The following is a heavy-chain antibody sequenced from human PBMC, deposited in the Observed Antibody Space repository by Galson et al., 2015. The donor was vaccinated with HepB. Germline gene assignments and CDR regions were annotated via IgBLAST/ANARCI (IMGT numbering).Heavy chain of an antibody. J-gene: IGHJ4*02. Sequence: SLRLSCAASGFTFTFNNYAMTWVRQAPGKGLEWVSGISGSGGRTYYADSVKGRFTISRDNSKNTLYLQMNTLRAEDTAIYYCAKYGGIFGEVSKPSDYGGQGTLVTVSS. V-gene: IGHV3-23*01. CDR1: GFTFTFNNYA. CDR2: ISGSGGRT. CDR3: AKYGGIFGEVSKPSDY. D-gene: IGHD3-10*01.